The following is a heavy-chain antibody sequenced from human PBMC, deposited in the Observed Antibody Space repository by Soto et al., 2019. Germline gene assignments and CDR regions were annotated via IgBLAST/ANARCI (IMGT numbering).Heavy chain of an antibody. CDR3: VVNWYYYDSSGYLGFDY. CDR1: GGSFSSYI. V-gene: IGHV1-69*02. D-gene: IGHD3-22*01. Sequence: GASVKVSCKASGGSFSSYIVSWVRQAPGQGLEWMGRIIPVLGVEYYAQKFQGRVTITADKSTSTAYMELSSLRSEDTAVYYCVVNWYYYDSSGYLGFDYWGQGTLVTVSS. J-gene: IGHJ4*02. CDR2: IIPVLGVE.